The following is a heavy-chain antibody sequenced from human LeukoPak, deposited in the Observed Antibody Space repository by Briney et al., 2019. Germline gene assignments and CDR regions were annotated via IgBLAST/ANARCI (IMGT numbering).Heavy chain of an antibody. J-gene: IGHJ4*02. Sequence: GGSLGLSCAASGFSFTNYGMHWVRQAPGKGLEWVAFIRYDGSNKYYADSVKGRFTISRDNSKNTLYLQMNSPRTEDTAVYYCAKGGGSGTEFDYWGQGTLVTVSS. D-gene: IGHD3-10*01. CDR3: AKGGGSGTEFDY. V-gene: IGHV3-30*02. CDR2: IRYDGSNK. CDR1: GFSFTNYG.